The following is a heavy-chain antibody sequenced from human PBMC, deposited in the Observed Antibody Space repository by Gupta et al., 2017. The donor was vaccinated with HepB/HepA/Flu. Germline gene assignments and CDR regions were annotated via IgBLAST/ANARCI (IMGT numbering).Heavy chain of an antibody. J-gene: IGHJ4*02. CDR1: GFSFDDYA. Sequence: EVQLVESGGGLVQPGRSLRLSCAASGFSFDDYAMHWVRQAPGKGLGWVSGISWNSGSIGYADSVKGRFTISRDNVKNSLYLQMNSLRAEDTALYYCAKGSVATRLGDFDYWGQGTLVTVSS. D-gene: IGHD2-15*01. CDR2: ISWNSGSI. V-gene: IGHV3-9*01. CDR3: AKGSVATRLGDFDY.